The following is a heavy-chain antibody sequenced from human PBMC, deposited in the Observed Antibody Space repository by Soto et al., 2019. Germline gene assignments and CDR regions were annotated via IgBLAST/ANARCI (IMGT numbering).Heavy chain of an antibody. D-gene: IGHD5-18*01. CDR2: IKQDGSEK. Sequence: PGGSLRLSCAASGSTFSSYWMSWVRQAPGKGLEWVANIKQDGSEKYYVDSVKGRFTISRDNAKNSPYLQMNSLRAEDTAVYYCARVLRGYSYGYVNWFDPWGQGTLVTVSS. V-gene: IGHV3-7*03. CDR3: ARVLRGYSYGYVNWFDP. CDR1: GSTFSSYW. J-gene: IGHJ5*02.